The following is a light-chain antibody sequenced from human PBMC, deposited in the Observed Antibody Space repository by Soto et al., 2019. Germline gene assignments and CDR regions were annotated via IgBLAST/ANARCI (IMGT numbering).Light chain of an antibody. CDR3: QQYNGYRWT. CDR1: QGISSY. Sequence: AIRMTQSPSSLSASTGDRFTITCRASQGISSYLAWYQQKPGKAPKILIYKASSLESGVPSRFSGSGSGTEFTLTISSLQPDDFATYYCQQYNGYRWTFGQGTKVDIK. CDR2: KAS. J-gene: IGKJ1*01. V-gene: IGKV1-8*01.